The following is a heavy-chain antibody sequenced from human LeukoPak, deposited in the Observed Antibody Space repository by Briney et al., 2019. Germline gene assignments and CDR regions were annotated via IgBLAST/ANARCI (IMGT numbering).Heavy chain of an antibody. J-gene: IGHJ1*01. Sequence: GGSLRLSCAASGFTFSSYAMSWVRQAPGKGLEWVSAISGSGGSTYYADSVKGRFTISRDNSKNTLYLQMNSLRVEDTAVYYCAKGVYGSGSYREYFEQWGQGTLVTVSS. CDR1: GFTFSSYA. CDR3: AKGVYGSGSYREYFEQ. CDR2: ISGSGGST. V-gene: IGHV3-23*01. D-gene: IGHD3-10*01.